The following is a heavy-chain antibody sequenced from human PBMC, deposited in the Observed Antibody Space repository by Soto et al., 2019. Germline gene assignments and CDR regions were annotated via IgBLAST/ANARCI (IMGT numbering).Heavy chain of an antibody. V-gene: IGHV3-23*01. CDR3: AKDPNGNYIGGFEM. CDR1: GFTFANFA. D-gene: IGHD1-7*01. Sequence: GGSLRLSCSGSGFTFANFAMSWVRQAPGGGLEWVSGITVGGSTYYADSVEGRFRISRDNFRDTLSLHMSGVRVEDTAMYYCAKDPNGNYIGGFEMCGQGTLVTVSS. J-gene: IGHJ3*02. CDR2: ITVGGST.